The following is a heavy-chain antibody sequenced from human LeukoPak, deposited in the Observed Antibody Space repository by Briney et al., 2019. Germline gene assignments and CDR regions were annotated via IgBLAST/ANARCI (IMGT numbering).Heavy chain of an antibody. V-gene: IGHV3-20*04. D-gene: IGHD5-18*01. CDR2: INWNGRIT. CDR3: ARGSVQLWLRDTYYYMDV. CDR1: GFTFDDYA. Sequence: GGSLRLSCAASGFTFDDYAMYWVRQVPGGGVEWVSGINWNGRITEYADSVKDRFTISRQNTKNSLYLYMNNLGGEDTALYFCARGSVQLWLRDTYYYMDVWGKGTTVTVSS. J-gene: IGHJ6*03.